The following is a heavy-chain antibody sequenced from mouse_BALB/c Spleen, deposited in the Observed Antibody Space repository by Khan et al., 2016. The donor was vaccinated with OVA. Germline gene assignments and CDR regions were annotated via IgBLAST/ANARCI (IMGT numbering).Heavy chain of an antibody. CDR3: SRSRYDSYGYSFDF. D-gene: IGHD1-1*01. J-gene: IGHJ4*01. CDR1: GYSITSEYA. V-gene: IGHV3-2*02. CDR2: ISSTGST. Sequence: EVKLQESGPGLVKPSQSLSLTCTVTGYSITSEYAWNWIRQFPGNKLEWMGYISSTGSTSYNPSLKSRTSMTRDTSKNQFFMQLRSVTTEDTATXYCSRSRYDSYGYSFDFWGRGTSVTVSS.